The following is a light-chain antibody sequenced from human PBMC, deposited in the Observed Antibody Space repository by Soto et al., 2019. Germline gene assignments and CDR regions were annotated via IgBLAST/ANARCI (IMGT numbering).Light chain of an antibody. CDR2: GAS. Sequence: VLTQSPGTLSLSPGERATLSCRASQSVSSSLAWYQKKPGQAPRLLIYGASSRATGIPDRFSGSGSGTDFTLTISRLEPEDFAVYYCQQYSSWTLMYTFGQGTKLEIK. J-gene: IGKJ2*01. CDR3: QQYSSWTLMYT. V-gene: IGKV3-20*01. CDR1: QSVSSS.